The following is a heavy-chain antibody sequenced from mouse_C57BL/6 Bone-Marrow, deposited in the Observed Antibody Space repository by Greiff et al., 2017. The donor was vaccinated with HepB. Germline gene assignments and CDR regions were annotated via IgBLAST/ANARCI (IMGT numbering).Heavy chain of an antibody. V-gene: IGHV10-1*01. CDR1: GFSFNTYA. J-gene: IGHJ4*01. Sequence: DVKLVESGGGLVQPKGSLKLSCAASGFSFNTYAMNWVRQAPGKGLEWVARIRSKSNNYATYYADSVKDRFTISRDDSESMLYLQMNNLKTEDTAMYYCVRHEAFLRRGLAMDYWGQGTSATVSS. D-gene: IGHD2-12*01. CDR2: IRSKSNNYAT. CDR3: VRHEAFLRRGLAMDY.